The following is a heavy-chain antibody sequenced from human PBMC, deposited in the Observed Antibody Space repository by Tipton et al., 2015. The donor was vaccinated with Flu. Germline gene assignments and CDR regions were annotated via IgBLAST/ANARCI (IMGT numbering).Heavy chain of an antibody. V-gene: IGHV4-38-2*02. CDR3: ARRDYSNYVSDPKNGFDP. Sequence: LRLSCSISGDSIRSDYYWGWIRQPPGKGLEWIGHIFHTGTTYHKPSLKSRVTISINTSKNQLSLKVFSVTAADTAVYYCARRDYSNYVSDPKNGFDPWGQGILVTVSS. CDR2: IFHTGTT. CDR1: GDSIRSDYY. D-gene: IGHD4-11*01. J-gene: IGHJ5*02.